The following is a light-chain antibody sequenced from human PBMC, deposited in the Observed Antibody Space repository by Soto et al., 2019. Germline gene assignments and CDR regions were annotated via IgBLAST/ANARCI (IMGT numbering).Light chain of an antibody. CDR1: QSISSW. J-gene: IGKJ1*01. CDR2: KAS. V-gene: IGKV1-5*03. CDR3: QHYNSYSPP. Sequence: DIQMTQSPSTLSASVGDRSTITCLASQSISSWLAWYQQKPGKAPKLLIYKASSLESGVPSRFSGTESGTEFTLTISSLRPDDFATYYCQHYNSYSPPFGQGTKVDIK.